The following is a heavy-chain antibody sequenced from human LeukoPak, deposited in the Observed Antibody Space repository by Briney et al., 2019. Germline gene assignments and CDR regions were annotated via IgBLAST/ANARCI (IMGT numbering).Heavy chain of an antibody. V-gene: IGHV3-21*01. CDR3: PRGQWPDF. CDR2: ISSSSSYI. D-gene: IGHD3/OR15-3a*01. Sequence: GGTLRSPYAASGFTFSTSSMNWVRQAPGKGLEWVSSISSSSSYIAYSDSVKGRFTISRDNAKNSLYLQMNSLRAEDTALFYCPRGQWPDFWGHGTLLIVSS. J-gene: IGHJ4*01. CDR1: GFTFSTSS.